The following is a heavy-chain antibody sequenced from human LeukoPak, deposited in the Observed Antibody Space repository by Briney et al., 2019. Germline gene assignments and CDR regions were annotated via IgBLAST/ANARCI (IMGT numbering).Heavy chain of an antibody. J-gene: IGHJ4*02. Sequence: SETLSLTCTVSGGSISSGDYYWSWIRQPPGKGLEWIGYIYYSGSTYYNPSLKSRVIISVDTSKNQFSLKLSSVTAADTAVYYCASVRFLEWLLGGPFDYWGQGTLVTVSS. CDR3: ASVRFLEWLLGGPFDY. CDR1: GGSISSGDYY. D-gene: IGHD3-3*01. V-gene: IGHV4-30-4*08. CDR2: IYYSGST.